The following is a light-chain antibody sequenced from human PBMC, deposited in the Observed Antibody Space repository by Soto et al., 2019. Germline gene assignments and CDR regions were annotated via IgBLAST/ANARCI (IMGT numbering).Light chain of an antibody. J-gene: IGKJ4*01. CDR2: SAS. CDR1: QSVSGT. CDR3: QQYNNWPLT. V-gene: IGKV3-15*01. Sequence: EIVMTQSPATLSVSPGERATLSCRASQSVSGTLAWYQQKPGQAPNLLIHSASTRATGIPAMFSGSGSGTEFTLTISSLQSEDFAVYYCQQYNNWPLTFGGGTKVEIK.